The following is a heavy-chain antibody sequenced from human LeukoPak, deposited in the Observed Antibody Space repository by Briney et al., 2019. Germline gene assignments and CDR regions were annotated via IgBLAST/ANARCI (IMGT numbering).Heavy chain of an antibody. D-gene: IGHD3-3*01. Sequence: GGSLRLSCTASGFTFSTYSMNWVRQAPGKGLDWVSYISSGSNAIKYADSVKGRFTISRDNAKNSLYLQMNSLRAEDTAVYYCARNPLGDYTLDYWGQGTLVTVSS. J-gene: IGHJ4*02. CDR3: ARNPLGDYTLDY. V-gene: IGHV3-48*01. CDR1: GFTFSTYS. CDR2: ISSGSNAI.